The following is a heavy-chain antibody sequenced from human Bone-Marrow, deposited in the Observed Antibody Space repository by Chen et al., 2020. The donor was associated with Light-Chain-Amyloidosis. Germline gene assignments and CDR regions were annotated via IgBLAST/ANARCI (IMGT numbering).Heavy chain of an antibody. J-gene: IGHJ4*02. CDR2: FDYNSGRK. V-gene: IGHV3-9*01. CDR3: TQDGVPGGADF. CDR1: GFTYKKWA. Sequence: EVQMVESGGGLVQPGRSLRLSCVTSGFTYKKWAIHWVRQAPWKGLEWVSGFDYNSGRKDYADSVRGRFTVSSDSSKNSLFLEMNSLRVEDTALYYCTQDGVPGGADFWGPGTMVTVSS. D-gene: IGHD1-1*01.